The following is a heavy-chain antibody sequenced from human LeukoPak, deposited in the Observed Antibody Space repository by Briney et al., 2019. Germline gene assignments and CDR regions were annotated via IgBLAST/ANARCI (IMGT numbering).Heavy chain of an antibody. D-gene: IGHD3-22*01. CDR3: ARQPSGNYGKSGYYPYFLDY. J-gene: IGHJ4*02. CDR2: TFYNGDT. V-gene: IGHV4-59*08. Sequence: SETLSLTCTVSGGSFNSYYWSWVRQPPGKGLEWVGCTFYNGDTKYDPSLKSRVTISLDTSKSQFSLKLSSVTAADTAVYYCARQPSGNYGKSGYYPYFLDYWGQGTLVTVSS. CDR1: GGSFNSYY.